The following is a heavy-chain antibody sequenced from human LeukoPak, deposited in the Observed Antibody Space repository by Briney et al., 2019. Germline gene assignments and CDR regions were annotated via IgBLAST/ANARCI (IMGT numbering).Heavy chain of an antibody. D-gene: IGHD4-17*01. CDR2: IYTSGST. V-gene: IGHV4-4*09. J-gene: IGHJ5*02. Sequence: SETLSLTCTVSGGSISSYYWSWIRQPPGKGLEWIGYIYTSGSTNYNPSLKSRVTISVDTSKNQFSLKLSPVTAADTAVYYCARHQGDYYSGNWFDPWGQGTLVTVSS. CDR1: GGSISSYY. CDR3: ARHQGDYYSGNWFDP.